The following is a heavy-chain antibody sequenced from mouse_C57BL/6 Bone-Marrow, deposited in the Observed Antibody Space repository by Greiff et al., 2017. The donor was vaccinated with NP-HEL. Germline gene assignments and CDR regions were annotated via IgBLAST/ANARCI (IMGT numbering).Heavy chain of an antibody. J-gene: IGHJ2*01. V-gene: IGHV5-9*01. CDR3: ARHKATVVAVDY. CDR2: ISGGGGNT. D-gene: IGHD1-1*01. CDR1: GFTFSSYT. Sequence: EVKVVESGGGLVKPGGSLKLSCAASGFTFSSYTMSWVRQTPEKRLEWVATISGGGGNTYYPDSVKGRFTISRDNAKNTLYLQMSSLRSEDTALYYCARHKATVVAVDYWGQGTTLTVSS.